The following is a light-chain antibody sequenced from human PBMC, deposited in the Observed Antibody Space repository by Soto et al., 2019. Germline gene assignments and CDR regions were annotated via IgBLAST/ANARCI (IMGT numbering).Light chain of an antibody. CDR3: QQYNNWPPT. V-gene: IGKV3-15*01. J-gene: IGKJ5*01. Sequence: IVMTQSPATLSVSPGERATLSCRASQNVLSNLGWYQQKPGQAPRLLIYGASTRATGFPARFSGSGSGTEFTLTISSLQSEDFAVYYCQQYNNWPPTLGQGTRLEI. CDR2: GAS. CDR1: QNVLSN.